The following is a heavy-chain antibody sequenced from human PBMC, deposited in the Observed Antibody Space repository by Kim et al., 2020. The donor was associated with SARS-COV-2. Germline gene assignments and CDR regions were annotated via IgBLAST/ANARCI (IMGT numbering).Heavy chain of an antibody. D-gene: IGHD3-3*01. CDR3: ARDLRSGSQDY. V-gene: IGHV3-33*01. Sequence: DYADTVKGRFSISRDSSKNTAWLQMNSLRVEDSAVYYCARDLRSGSQDYWVQGTLVIVSS. J-gene: IGHJ4*02.